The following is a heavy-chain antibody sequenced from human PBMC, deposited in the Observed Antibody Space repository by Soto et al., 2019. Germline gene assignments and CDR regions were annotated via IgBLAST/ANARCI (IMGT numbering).Heavy chain of an antibody. CDR3: VRDRGGWQGFDC. D-gene: IGHD6-19*01. CDR1: GFRSNNYV. CDR2: IWYDGSTK. V-gene: IGHV3-33*01. J-gene: IGHJ4*02. Sequence: QVQLVESGGGVVQPGRSLRLSCAASGFRSNNYVMHWVRQAPGKGLEWVAVIWYDGSTKTYADSVRGRFTISRDNSKNTLYLQMNSLRVEDTAIYYCVRDRGGWQGFDCWGQGALVTVSS.